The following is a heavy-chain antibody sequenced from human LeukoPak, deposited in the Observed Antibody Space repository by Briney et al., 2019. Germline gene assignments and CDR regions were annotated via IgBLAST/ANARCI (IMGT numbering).Heavy chain of an antibody. CDR2: INGSGGST. J-gene: IGHJ3*02. V-gene: IGHV3-23*01. D-gene: IGHD3-22*01. Sequence: AGGCLRLSCAASGFTFSSYAMSWVRQAPGKGLEWVSGINGSGGSTYYADSVKGRFTISRDNSKNTLYLQMNSLRAEDTAVYYCAKDSTYYYDSLLRVAFDIWGQGTMVTVSS. CDR3: AKDSTYYYDSLLRVAFDI. CDR1: GFTFSSYA.